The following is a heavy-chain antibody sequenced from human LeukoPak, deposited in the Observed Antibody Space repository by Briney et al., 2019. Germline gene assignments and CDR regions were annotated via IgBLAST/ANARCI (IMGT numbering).Heavy chain of an antibody. Sequence: SETLSLTCTVSGGSIISSSHYWAWIRQPPGKGLEWIGSIYYNGGTFYSPSLKSRASISVDTSKNQCSLKLSSVTAADTSVYFCAREEASAADYWGQGTLVTVSS. D-gene: IGHD6-13*01. CDR2: IYYNGGT. V-gene: IGHV4-39*01. CDR1: GGSIISSSHY. CDR3: AREEASAADY. J-gene: IGHJ4*02.